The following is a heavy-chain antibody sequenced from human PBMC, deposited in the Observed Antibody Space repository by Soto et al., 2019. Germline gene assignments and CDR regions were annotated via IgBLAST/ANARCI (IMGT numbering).Heavy chain of an antibody. CDR3: AKRGTYCCDDY. V-gene: IGHV3-23*01. D-gene: IGHD2-21*01. Sequence: EVQLLQSGGGVVQPGGSLRLSCAASGFTFSNYAMRWIRQAPGKGLEWVSAIGGGGSPTYYADSVKGRFTVSRDNYKNTMYLHMNSLRAEDTAVYYCAKRGTYCCDDYWGQGTLVTVSS. J-gene: IGHJ4*02. CDR1: GFTFSNYA. CDR2: IGGGGSPT.